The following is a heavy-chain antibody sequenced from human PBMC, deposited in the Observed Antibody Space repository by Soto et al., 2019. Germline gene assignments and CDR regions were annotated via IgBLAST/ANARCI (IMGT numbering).Heavy chain of an antibody. CDR1: GYTFSNYY. Sequence: ASVKVSCKASGYTFSNYYIHWVRQTPGQGPEWIGVINPSRGLTTYAQKFQGRVSMTRDTSTTTVYMELSSLRSEDTAIYYCARDGVPIAGRSGYFDYWGPGTQVTVSS. V-gene: IGHV1-46*01. J-gene: IGHJ4*02. CDR2: INPSRGLT. CDR3: ARDGVPIAGRSGYFDY. D-gene: IGHD6-19*01.